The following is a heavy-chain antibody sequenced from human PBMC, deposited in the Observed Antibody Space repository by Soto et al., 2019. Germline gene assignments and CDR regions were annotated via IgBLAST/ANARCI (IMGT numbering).Heavy chain of an antibody. CDR2: MSYHGSNK. V-gene: IGHV3-30*18. CDR3: AKDRFTIFGPLDY. Sequence: QVQLVESGGGVVQPGRSLRLSCAASGFTFSSYGMHWVRQAPGKGLEWVAVMSYHGSNKYYADSVKGRFTISRDNSKNTLYLQMNSLRVEDTAVYYFAKDRFTIFGPLDYWGQGALVTVSS. J-gene: IGHJ4*02. CDR1: GFTFSSYG. D-gene: IGHD3-3*01.